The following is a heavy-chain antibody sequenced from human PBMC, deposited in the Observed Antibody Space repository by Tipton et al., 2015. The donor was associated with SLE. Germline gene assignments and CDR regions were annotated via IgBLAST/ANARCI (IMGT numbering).Heavy chain of an antibody. Sequence: TLSLTCTVSGGSISSYYWSWIRQPPGKGLEWTGYIYYSGNTNYNPSLKSRVTISVDTSKNQFSLKLSSVTAADTAVYYCARVPSRFGGFDYWGQGTLVTVSS. CDR1: GGSISSYY. V-gene: IGHV4-59*01. D-gene: IGHD3-16*01. J-gene: IGHJ4*02. CDR3: ARVPSRFGGFDY. CDR2: IYYSGNT.